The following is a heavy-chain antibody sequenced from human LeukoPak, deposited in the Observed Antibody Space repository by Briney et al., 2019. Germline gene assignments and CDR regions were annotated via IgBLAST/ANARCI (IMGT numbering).Heavy chain of an antibody. D-gene: IGHD3-16*01. CDR2: ISSSSSYI. V-gene: IGHV3-21*01. CDR1: GFTFSDQS. Sequence: GGSLRLSCAASGFTFSDQSMNWVRQAPGKGLEWVSSISSSSSYIYYADSVKGRFTISRDNAKNSLYLQMNSLRAEDTAVYYCARDKDYRGLRVYFSDDYWGQGTLVTVSS. CDR3: ARDKDYRGLRVYFSDDY. J-gene: IGHJ4*02.